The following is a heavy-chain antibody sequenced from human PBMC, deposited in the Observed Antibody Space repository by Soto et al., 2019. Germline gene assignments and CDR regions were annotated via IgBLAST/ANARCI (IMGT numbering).Heavy chain of an antibody. D-gene: IGHD6-19*01. CDR1: GCTFGDYA. CDR2: IRSKGYGGTT. V-gene: IGHV3-49*04. J-gene: IGHJ6*02. CDR3: TTDLTAVADSDYSYYYGMDV. Sequence: GGSLRLSWTASGCTFGDYAMSWVRQAPGKGLEWVGFIRSKGYGGTTEYASAVKGRFTISRNDSKSIAYMQMNSLKPEDTAVYYCTTDLTAVADSDYSYYYGMDVCRQGPTVTVSS.